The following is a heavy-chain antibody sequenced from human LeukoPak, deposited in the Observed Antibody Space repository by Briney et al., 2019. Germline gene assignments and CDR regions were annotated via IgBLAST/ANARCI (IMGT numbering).Heavy chain of an antibody. Sequence: SVKVSCKASGGTFSSYAISWVRQAPGQGLEGMGGIIPIFGTAHYAQKFQGRVTITADESTSTAYMELSSLRSEDTAVYYCARGHGSIEARGMMLSAFDIWGQGTMVTVSS. D-gene: IGHD6-6*01. J-gene: IGHJ3*02. V-gene: IGHV1-69*13. CDR3: ARGHGSIEARGMMLSAFDI. CDR1: GGTFSSYA. CDR2: IIPIFGTA.